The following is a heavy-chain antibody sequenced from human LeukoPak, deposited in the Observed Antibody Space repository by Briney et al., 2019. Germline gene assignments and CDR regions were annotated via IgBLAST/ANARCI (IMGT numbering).Heavy chain of an antibody. CDR1: GGSFSGYY. D-gene: IGHD6-13*01. J-gene: IGHJ5*02. CDR3: ARETGSSWYGGGGYNWFDP. Sequence: SETLSLTCAVYGGSFSGYYWSWIRQPPGKGLEWIGEINHSGSTNYNPSLKSRVTISVDRSKNQFSLKLSSVTAADTAVYYCARETGSSWYGGGGYNWFDPWGQGTLVTVSS. V-gene: IGHV4-34*01. CDR2: INHSGST.